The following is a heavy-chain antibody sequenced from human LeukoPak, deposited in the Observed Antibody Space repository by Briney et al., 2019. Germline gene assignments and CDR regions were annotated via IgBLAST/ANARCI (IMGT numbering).Heavy chain of an antibody. D-gene: IGHD6-25*01. CDR2: IYTSGST. CDR1: GGSISSYY. Sequence: PSETLSLTCTVSGGSISSYYWSWIRQPPGKGLEWIGYIYTSGSTNYNPSLKSRVTISVDTSKNQFSLKLSSVTAADTAVYYCARENIAALGYYYCYYMDVWGKGTTVTVSS. CDR3: ARENIAALGYYYCYYMDV. J-gene: IGHJ6*03. V-gene: IGHV4-4*09.